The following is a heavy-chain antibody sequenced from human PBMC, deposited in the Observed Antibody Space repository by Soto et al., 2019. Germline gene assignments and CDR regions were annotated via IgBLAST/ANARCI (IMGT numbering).Heavy chain of an antibody. J-gene: IGHJ4*02. D-gene: IGHD3-22*01. CDR3: ARDWDYSDSSGYFDS. CDR2: ISDDGINK. V-gene: IGHV3-30-3*01. Sequence: GGSLRLSCAASGFTFRNYAMHWVRQAPGKGLEWVAVISDDGINKYYADSVKGRFTISRDNSRNTLHLQMNSLKAEDTAVYYCARDWDYSDSSGYFDSWGQGTLVTVSS. CDR1: GFTFRNYA.